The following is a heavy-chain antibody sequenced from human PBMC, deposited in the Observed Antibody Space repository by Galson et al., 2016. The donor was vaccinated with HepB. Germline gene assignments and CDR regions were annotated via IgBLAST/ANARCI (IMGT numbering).Heavy chain of an antibody. J-gene: IGHJ5*02. CDR1: GVSFSDHY. CDR2: INHGGST. V-gene: IGHV4-34*01. Sequence: SETLSLTCTVYGVSFSDHYWSWIRQSPGKGLEWIGEINHGGSTRYNPSLSSRATISADTPNNQFSLELTSVTASDTAVYYCATVRRVSTRNPKTWFGPWGQGTLVTVSS. CDR3: ATVRRVSTRNPKTWFGP.